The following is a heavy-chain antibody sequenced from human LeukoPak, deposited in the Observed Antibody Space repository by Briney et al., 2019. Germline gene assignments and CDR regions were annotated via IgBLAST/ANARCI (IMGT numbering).Heavy chain of an antibody. CDR3: ARAPHYGSGSFFDY. CDR2: ISAYNGNT. V-gene: IGHV1-18*01. CDR1: GYIFSNYG. J-gene: IGHJ4*02. Sequence: ASVKVSCKASGYIFSNYGINWVRQAPGQGLEWMGWISAYNGNTEYAQKVQVRVTMTTDTSTSTAYMELRSLRSDDAAVYYCARAPHYGSGSFFDYWGQGTLVTVSS. D-gene: IGHD3-10*01.